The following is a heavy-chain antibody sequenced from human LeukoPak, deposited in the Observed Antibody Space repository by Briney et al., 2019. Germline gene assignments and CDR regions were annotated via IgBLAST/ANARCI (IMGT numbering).Heavy chain of an antibody. V-gene: IGHV3-23*01. J-gene: IGHJ4*02. CDR2: MSGSGGST. D-gene: IGHD6-19*01. CDR1: GSTFSSYA. CDR3: AKDKRHTSGWYYDY. Sequence: PGGSLRLSCVASGSTFSSYAMSWVRQAPGKGLECVSAMSGSGGSTYYADSVKGRFTISRDNSKNTLYLQMNNLRAEDTAVYYCAKDKRHTSGWYYDYWGQGTLVTVSS.